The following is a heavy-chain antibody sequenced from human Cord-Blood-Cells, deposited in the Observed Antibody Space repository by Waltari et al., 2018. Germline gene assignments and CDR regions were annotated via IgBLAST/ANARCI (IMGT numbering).Heavy chain of an antibody. CDR1: GGSFSGYY. J-gene: IGHJ4*02. Sequence: QVQLQQWGAGLLKPSETLSLTCAVYGGSFSGYYWSWLSQPPGKGLEWIGEINHSGSTNYNPSLKSRVTISVDTSKNQFSLKLSSVTAADTAVYYCARGVFVSSSWYYFDYWGQGTLVTVSS. CDR2: INHSGST. CDR3: ARGVFVSSSWYYFDY. D-gene: IGHD6-13*01. V-gene: IGHV4-34*01.